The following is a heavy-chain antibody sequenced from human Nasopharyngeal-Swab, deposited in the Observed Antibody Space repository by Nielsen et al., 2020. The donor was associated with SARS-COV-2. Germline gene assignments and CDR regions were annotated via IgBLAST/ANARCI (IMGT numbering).Heavy chain of an antibody. CDR3: ARETYYYDSSGYYLDAFDI. CDR2: ISYDGSHK. J-gene: IGHJ3*02. V-gene: IGHV3-30*04. D-gene: IGHD3-22*01. CDR1: GFTFSSYA. Sequence: GESLKISCSASGFTFSSYAMHWVRQAPGKGLEWVAVISYDGSHKYYADSVKGRFTISRDNSKNTLYLQMNSRRAEDTAVYYCARETYYYDSSGYYLDAFDIWGQGTMVTVSS.